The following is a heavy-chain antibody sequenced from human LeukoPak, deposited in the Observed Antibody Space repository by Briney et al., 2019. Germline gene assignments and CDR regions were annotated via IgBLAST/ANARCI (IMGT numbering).Heavy chain of an antibody. Sequence: SETLSLTCSVSGAPVTSYYWDWIRQAPGKGLEWIGCISDTGTTYYNPSPKGRLTISLDTAKNQFSLKVRSVTAADSAIYYCTKGYYEPFDSWGQGILVTVSS. J-gene: IGHJ4*02. D-gene: IGHD3-22*01. CDR3: TKGYYEPFDS. CDR2: ISDTGTT. CDR1: GAPVTSYY. V-gene: IGHV4-59*02.